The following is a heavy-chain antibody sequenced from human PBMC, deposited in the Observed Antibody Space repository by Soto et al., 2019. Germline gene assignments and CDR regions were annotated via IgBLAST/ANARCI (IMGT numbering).Heavy chain of an antibody. D-gene: IGHD3-22*01. J-gene: IGHJ4*02. CDR1: GYTFTSYD. CDR3: ARGGYYYDSSAYYRPFDY. CDR2: MNPNSGNT. V-gene: IGHV1-8*01. Sequence: ASVKVSCKASGYTFTSYDINWVRQATGQGLEWMGWMNPNSGNTGYAQKCQGRVTMTRSTSISTAYMELSSLRSEDTAVYYCARGGYYYDSSAYYRPFDYWGQGTLVTVSS.